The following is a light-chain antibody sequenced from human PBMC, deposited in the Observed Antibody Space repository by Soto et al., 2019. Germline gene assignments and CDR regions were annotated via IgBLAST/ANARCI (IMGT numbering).Light chain of an antibody. CDR2: GAT. V-gene: IGKV3-15*01. CDR1: QSVSSN. CDR3: QQYNNWPPIT. J-gene: IGKJ5*01. Sequence: EIMMTQSPATVSVARGGGVTLSCRASQSVSSNLAWYPRRPGQASRPPNQGATPRATWIPARFSGSGSGTEFTLTISSLQSEDFAVYYCQQYNNWPPITFGQGTRLEIK.